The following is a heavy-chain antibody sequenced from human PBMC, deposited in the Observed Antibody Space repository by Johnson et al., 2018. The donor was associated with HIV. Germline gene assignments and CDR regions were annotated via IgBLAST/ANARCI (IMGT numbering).Heavy chain of an antibody. D-gene: IGHD2-21*02. J-gene: IGHJ3*02. CDR2: ISYDGSNK. V-gene: IGHV3-30-3*01. CDR3: TTPAGVVTAIRATYDAFDI. Sequence: KGLEWVAVISYDGSNKYYADSVKGRVTISRDNAKNSLYQQMNSLKTEDTAVYYCTTPAGVVTAIRATYDAFDIWGQGTMVTVSS.